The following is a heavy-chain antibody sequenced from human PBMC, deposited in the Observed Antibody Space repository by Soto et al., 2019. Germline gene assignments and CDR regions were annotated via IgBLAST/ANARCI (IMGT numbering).Heavy chain of an antibody. V-gene: IGHV1-69*01. CDR3: ARFFGYSSTYYFDY. Sequence: QVQLVQSGAEVKKPGSSVKVSCKASGGTFSSYAISWVRQAPGQGLEWMGGIIPIFGTANYANKFQGRVTITADESTSTAYMELSSLRSEDTAVYYCARFFGYSSTYYFDYWGQGTLVTVSS. J-gene: IGHJ4*02. D-gene: IGHD6-13*01. CDR1: GGTFSSYA. CDR2: IIPIFGTA.